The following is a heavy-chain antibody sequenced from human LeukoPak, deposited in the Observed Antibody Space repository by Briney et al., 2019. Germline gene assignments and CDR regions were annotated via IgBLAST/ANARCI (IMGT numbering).Heavy chain of an antibody. D-gene: IGHD2-15*01. CDR1: GYTFTSYG. CDR2: ISAYNGNT. Sequence: ASVKVSCKASGYTFTSYGISWVRQAPGQGLEWMGWISAYNGNTNYAQKLQGRVTMTTDTSTSTAYMELRSLRSDDTAVYYCXXAVVVVAAGSNWFDPWGQGTLVTVSS. V-gene: IGHV1-18*01. CDR3: XXAVVVVAAGSNWFDP. J-gene: IGHJ5*02.